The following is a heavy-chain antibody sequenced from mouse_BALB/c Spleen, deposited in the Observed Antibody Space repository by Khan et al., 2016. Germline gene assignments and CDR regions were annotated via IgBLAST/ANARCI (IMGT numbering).Heavy chain of an antibody. D-gene: IGHD2-1*01. CDR1: GFSLTTYG. CDR2: IWAGGST. Sequence: QVQLKESGPGLVAPSQSLSITCTVSGFSLTTYGVHWIRQPPGKGLEWLGVIWAGGSTNYNSALMSRLSITKDNSKSQVFLKMNSLQTDDTAVYYCARGYGNYVSYAMDYWGQGTSVTVSS. V-gene: IGHV2-9*02. J-gene: IGHJ4*01. CDR3: ARGYGNYVSYAMDY.